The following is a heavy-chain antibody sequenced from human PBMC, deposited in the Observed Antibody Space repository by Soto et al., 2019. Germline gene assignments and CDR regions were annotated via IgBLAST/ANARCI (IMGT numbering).Heavy chain of an antibody. D-gene: IGHD6-19*01. CDR1: GYTFTSYA. CDR3: ARGIAVPVDPDY. CDR2: INAGNGNT. V-gene: IGHV1-3*01. Sequence: ASVRVSCKASGYTFTSYAMHWVRQAPGQRLEWMGWINAGNGNTKYSQKFQGRVTITRDTSASTAYMELSSLRSEDTAVYYCARGIAVPVDPDYWGQGTLVTVSS. J-gene: IGHJ4*02.